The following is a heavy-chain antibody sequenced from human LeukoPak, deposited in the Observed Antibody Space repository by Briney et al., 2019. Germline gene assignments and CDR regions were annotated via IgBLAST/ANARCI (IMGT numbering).Heavy chain of an antibody. J-gene: IGHJ4*02. CDR1: GFTFGDYA. D-gene: IGHD6-13*01. V-gene: IGHV3-49*04. CDR3: TRSIAAAGTWTNPSPDY. Sequence: GGSLRLSCTASGFTFGDYAMSWVRQAPGKGLEWVGFIRSKAYGGTTEYAASVKGRFTISRDDSKSIAYLQMNSLKTEDTAVYYCTRSIAAAGTWTNPSPDYRGRGTLVSVSS. CDR2: IRSKAYGGTT.